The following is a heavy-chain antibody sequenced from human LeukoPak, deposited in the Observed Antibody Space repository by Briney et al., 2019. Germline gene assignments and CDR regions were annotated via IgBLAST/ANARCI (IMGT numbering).Heavy chain of an antibody. CDR1: GFTFSSYA. J-gene: IGHJ4*02. D-gene: IGHD3-22*01. Sequence: PGGSLRLSCAASGFTFSSYAMSWVRQAPGKGLEWVSAISGSGGSTYYADSVKGRFTISRDNSKNTLYLQMNSLRAEDTAVYYCAKETPNRFFYDSSGNLPRYYFDYWGQGTLVTVSS. CDR3: AKETPNRFFYDSSGNLPRYYFDY. CDR2: ISGSGGST. V-gene: IGHV3-23*01.